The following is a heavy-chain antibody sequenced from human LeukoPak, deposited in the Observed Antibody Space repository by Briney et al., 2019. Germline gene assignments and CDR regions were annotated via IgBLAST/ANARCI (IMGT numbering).Heavy chain of an antibody. CDR1: GYTFTGYY. Sequence: ASVKVSCKASGYTFTGYYMHWVRQAPGQGLEWMGRINPNSGGTNYAQKFQGRVTMTRDTSIGTAYMELSRLRSDDTAVYYCAREAVAGQYYYYYYMDVWGKGTTVTVSS. D-gene: IGHD6-19*01. V-gene: IGHV1-2*06. CDR3: AREAVAGQYYYYYYMDV. CDR2: INPNSGGT. J-gene: IGHJ6*03.